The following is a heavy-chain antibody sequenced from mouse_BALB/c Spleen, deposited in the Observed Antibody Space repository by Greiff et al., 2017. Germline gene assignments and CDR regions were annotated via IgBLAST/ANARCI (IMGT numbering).Heavy chain of an antibody. V-gene: IGHV1-82*01. D-gene: IGHD2-4*01. CDR2: IYPGDGDT. J-gene: IGHJ3*01. CDR3: ASHYDYGAWFAY. CDR1: GYAFSSSW. Sequence: QVQLQQSGPELVKPGASVKISCKASGYAFSSSWMNWVKQRPGQGLEWIGRIYPGDGDTNYNGKFKGKATLTADKTSSTAYMQLSSLTSVDSAVYFCASHYDYGAWFAYWGQGTLVTVSA.